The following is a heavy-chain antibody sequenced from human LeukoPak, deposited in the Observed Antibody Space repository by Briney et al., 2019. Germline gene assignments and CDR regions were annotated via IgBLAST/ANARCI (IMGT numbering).Heavy chain of an antibody. V-gene: IGHV1-2*02. CDR1: GYTFTAFF. D-gene: IGHD1-26*01. J-gene: IGHJ4*02. CDR2: LNPNSGGT. CDR3: ARVGAAYQDSNY. Sequence: GASVKVSCKTSGYTFTAFFIHWVRQAPGQGLEWMGWLNPNSGGTNYAQKFQRRVTMTRDTSVSTAYMELSRLRSDDTAVYFCARVGAAYQDSNYWGQGTLVTVSS.